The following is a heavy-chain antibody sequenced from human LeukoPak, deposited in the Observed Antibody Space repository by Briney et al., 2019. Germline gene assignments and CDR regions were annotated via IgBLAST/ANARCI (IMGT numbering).Heavy chain of an antibody. D-gene: IGHD6-13*01. CDR3: ATAIAAADPVIDY. V-gene: IGHV4-4*08. Sequence: ETLSLTCTVPRGSISSHYWSWIRQPPGKGLEWIGYIYHSGFTTYNASLKSRVTISVDTSKNQSSLKLNSVTAADTAVYYCATAIAAADPVIDYWGQGTLVIVSS. CDR1: RGSISSHY. CDR2: IYHSGFT. J-gene: IGHJ4*02.